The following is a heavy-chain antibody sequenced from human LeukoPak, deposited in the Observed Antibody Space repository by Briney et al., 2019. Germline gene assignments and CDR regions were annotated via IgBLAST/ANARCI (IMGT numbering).Heavy chain of an antibody. CDR1: GLIFSSYL. D-gene: IGHD4-17*01. V-gene: IGHV3-7*01. J-gene: IGHJ4*02. Sequence: PGWSLPVSCLASGLIFSSYLLSWLRQAAGKELEWVANIKQAGSEKYYLDTVKDRFTISRDNAKNSLYLQMNSLRAEDTAVYCCARDMATVTSSPSDYWGQGTLVTVSS. CDR2: IKQAGSEK. CDR3: ARDMATVTSSPSDY.